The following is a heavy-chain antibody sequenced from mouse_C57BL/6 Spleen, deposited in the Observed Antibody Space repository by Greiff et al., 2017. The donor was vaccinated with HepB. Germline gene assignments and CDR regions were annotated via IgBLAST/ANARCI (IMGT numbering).Heavy chain of an antibody. CDR2: IDPSDSET. D-gene: IGHD2-4*01. J-gene: IGHJ3*01. CDR1: GYTFTSYW. Sequence: QVQLQQSGAELVRPGSSVKLSCQASGYTFTSYWMHWVKQRPIQGLEWMGNIDPSDSETHYNQKFKDKATLTVDKSSSTAYMQLSSLTSEDSAVYYWASGDYDEGAWFAYWGQGTLVTVSA. CDR3: ASGDYDEGAWFAY. V-gene: IGHV1-52*01.